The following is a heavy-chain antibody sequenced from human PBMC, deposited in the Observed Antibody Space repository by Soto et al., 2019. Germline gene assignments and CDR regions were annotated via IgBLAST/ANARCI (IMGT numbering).Heavy chain of an antibody. CDR3: ARHFVAVVIKGWGY. CDR2: TYYNGNA. Sequence: SETLSLTCNVSGGSIDRSNYYWDWLRQPPGKGLEWIGTTYYNGNAYYNPSLRSRVSMSVDTSKNQLSLKLISVTAADTAVYYCARHFVAVVIKGWGYWGQGKLVTVSS. V-gene: IGHV4-39*01. D-gene: IGHD3-10*01. CDR1: GGSIDRSNYY. J-gene: IGHJ4*02.